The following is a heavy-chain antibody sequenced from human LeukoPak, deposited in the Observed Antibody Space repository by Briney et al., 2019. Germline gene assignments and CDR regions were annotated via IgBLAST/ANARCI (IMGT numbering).Heavy chain of an antibody. V-gene: IGHV1-69*13. CDR3: AREGDAIAAAGSTGYFQH. CDR2: IIPIFGTA. J-gene: IGHJ1*01. Sequence: SVKVSCKASGYTFTSYYMHWVRQAPGQGLEWMGGIIPIFGTANYAQKFQGRVTITADESTSTAYMELRSLRSDDTAVYYCAREGDAIAAAGSTGYFQHWGQGTLVTVSS. D-gene: IGHD6-13*01. CDR1: GYTFTSYY.